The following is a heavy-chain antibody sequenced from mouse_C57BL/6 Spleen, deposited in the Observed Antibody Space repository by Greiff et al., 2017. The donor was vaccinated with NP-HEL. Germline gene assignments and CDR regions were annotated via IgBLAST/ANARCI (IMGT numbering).Heavy chain of an antibody. CDR2: IWSGGST. CDR3: ASDGAWFAY. Sequence: VMLVESGPGLVQPSQSLSITCTVSGFSLTSYGVHWVRQSPGKGLEWLGVIWSGGSTDYNAAFISRLSISKDNSKSQVFFKMNSLQADDTAIYYCASDGAWFAYWGQGTLVTVSA. CDR1: GFSLTSYG. V-gene: IGHV2-2*01. D-gene: IGHD1-1*01. J-gene: IGHJ3*01.